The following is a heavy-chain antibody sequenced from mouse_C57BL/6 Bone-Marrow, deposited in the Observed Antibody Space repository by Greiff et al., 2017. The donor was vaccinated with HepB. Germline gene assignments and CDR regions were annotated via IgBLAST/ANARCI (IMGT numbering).Heavy chain of an antibody. CDR2: INPNNGGT. CDR1: GYTFTDYY. J-gene: IGHJ3*01. V-gene: IGHV1-26*01. Sequence: VQLQQSGPELVKPGASVKISCKASGYTFTDYYMNWVKQSHGKSLEWIGDINPNNGGTSYNQKFKGKATLTVDKSSRTAYMELRSLTSEDSAVYYCARLLRSWFAYWGQGTLVTVSA. D-gene: IGHD1-1*01. CDR3: ARLLRSWFAY.